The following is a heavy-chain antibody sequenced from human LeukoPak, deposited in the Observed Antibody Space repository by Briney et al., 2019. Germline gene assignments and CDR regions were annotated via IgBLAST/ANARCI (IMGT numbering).Heavy chain of an antibody. Sequence: PSETLSLTCAVYGGSFSGYYWSWIRQPPGKGLEWIGEINHSGSTNYNPSLKSRVTISVDTSKNQFSLKLSSVTAADTAVYYCARRRYDYIWGSYPADYYYMDVWGKGTTVTISS. CDR1: GGSFSGYY. CDR3: ARRRYDYIWGSYPADYYYMDV. V-gene: IGHV4-34*01. CDR2: INHSGST. D-gene: IGHD3-16*02. J-gene: IGHJ6*03.